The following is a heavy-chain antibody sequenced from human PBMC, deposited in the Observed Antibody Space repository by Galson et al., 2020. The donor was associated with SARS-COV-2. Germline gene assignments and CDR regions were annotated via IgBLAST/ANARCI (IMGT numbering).Heavy chain of an antibody. CDR1: GFTFSDYW. V-gene: IGHV3-7*03. Sequence: GGPLRLSCAASGFTFSDYWMTWVRQSPGKGLERVANIDRAGIDKNYLDSVKGRFTISRDNAKTSLYLQMNSLRAEDTAIYCCTRETRDGRDSDHWGQGTLVTVSS. CDR2: IDRAGIDK. J-gene: IGHJ4*02. CDR3: TRETRDGRDSDH.